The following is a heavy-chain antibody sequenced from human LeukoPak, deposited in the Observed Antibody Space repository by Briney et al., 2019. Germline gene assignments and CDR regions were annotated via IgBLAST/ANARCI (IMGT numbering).Heavy chain of an antibody. CDR3: ARGPSSDWRTGFFFGYFDD. J-gene: IGHJ4*02. Sequence: ASVTVSCKASRGTFSNDAVSWLRQAPGEGLKWMGRVIPFLGTTNYAHNFQGRITITADQDTQTAYMELRSLRSEDTAVYFCARGPSSDWRTGFFFGYFDDWGQGTVITVSS. CDR2: VIPFLGTT. D-gene: IGHD3/OR15-3a*01. CDR1: RGTFSNDA. V-gene: IGHV1-69*11.